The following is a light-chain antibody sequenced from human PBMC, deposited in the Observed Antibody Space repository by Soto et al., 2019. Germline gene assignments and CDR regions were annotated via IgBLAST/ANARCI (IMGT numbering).Light chain of an antibody. V-gene: IGKV3D-15*01. CDR1: QSLTRN. J-gene: IGKJ1*01. CDR2: GAS. CDR3: QHYVTSLTT. Sequence: EIVMTQSPATLSVSPGERVTLSCRASQSLTRNLAWYQHKPGQSPRLLIYGASARVTGIPDRFIGSGSGTDFTLTISRLEPEDFAVYYCQHYVTSLTTFGQGTKVDIK.